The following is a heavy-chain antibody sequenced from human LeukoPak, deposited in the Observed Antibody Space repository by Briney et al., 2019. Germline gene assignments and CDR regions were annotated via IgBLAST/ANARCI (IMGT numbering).Heavy chain of an antibody. D-gene: IGHD3-22*01. V-gene: IGHV3-21*06. CDR3: ARRGYHDSSGYDY. CDR2: ISGRSADI. Sequence: GGSLRLSCAASGFTFSSYAMNWVRQAPGKGLEWVSSISGRSADIYYADSVKGRFTISRDNAKNSVFLQMNNLRVEDTAIYYCARRGYHDSSGYDYWGQGTPVTVSS. J-gene: IGHJ4*02. CDR1: GFTFSSYA.